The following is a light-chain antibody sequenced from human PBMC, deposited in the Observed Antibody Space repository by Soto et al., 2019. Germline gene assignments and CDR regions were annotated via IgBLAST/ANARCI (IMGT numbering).Light chain of an antibody. CDR2: GAS. J-gene: IGKJ4*01. Sequence: ERVMTRSPVTLSVSNGERATLWCRASQSISNKLAWHQQKPGQAPRLLVYGASTRASGISPRFAGSGSGTDFNLTISSLQSEDFAVYYCQQYENWPLTFGGGT. CDR1: QSISNK. V-gene: IGKV3-15*01. CDR3: QQYENWPLT.